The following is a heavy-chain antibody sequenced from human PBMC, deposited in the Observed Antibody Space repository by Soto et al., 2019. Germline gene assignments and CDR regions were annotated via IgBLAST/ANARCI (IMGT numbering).Heavy chain of an antibody. CDR2: ISGSGDST. D-gene: IGHD1-20*01. J-gene: IGHJ5*02. Sequence: GGSLRLSCSASGFTFSSYAMSWVRQAPGKGLEWVSSISGSGDSTYYADCVKGRFTISRDNSKNTLYLQMNSLRAEDTALYFCAKDRSITGTSENNWFDPWGQGTLVTVSS. V-gene: IGHV3-23*01. CDR3: AKDRSITGTSENNWFDP. CDR1: GFTFSSYA.